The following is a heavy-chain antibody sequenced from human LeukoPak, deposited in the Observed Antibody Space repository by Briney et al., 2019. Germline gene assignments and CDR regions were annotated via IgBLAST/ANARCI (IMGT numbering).Heavy chain of an antibody. Sequence: GGSLRLSCAASGFTFSSYAMSWVRQAPGKGLEWVSAISGSGGSTYYADSVKGRFTISRDNSKSTLYLQMNSLRAEDTAVYYCAKRPRGYSYGGRFDYWGQGTLVTVSS. D-gene: IGHD5-18*01. CDR2: ISGSGGST. J-gene: IGHJ4*02. V-gene: IGHV3-23*01. CDR1: GFTFSSYA. CDR3: AKRPRGYSYGGRFDY.